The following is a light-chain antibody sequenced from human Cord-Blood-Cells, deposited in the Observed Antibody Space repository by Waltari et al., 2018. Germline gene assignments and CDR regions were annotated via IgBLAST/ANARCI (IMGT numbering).Light chain of an antibody. V-gene: IGLV2-14*03. CDR2: DVS. J-gene: IGLJ3*02. CDR3: SSYTSSSTWV. CDR1: SSDVGGYNY. Sequence: QSALTQPASVSGSPGQSLTISCTGTSSDVGGYNYVSRYQQHPGKAPKLMIYDVSNRPSGVSNHFSGSKSGNTASLTISGLQAEDEADYYCSSYTSSSTWVFGGGTKLTVL.